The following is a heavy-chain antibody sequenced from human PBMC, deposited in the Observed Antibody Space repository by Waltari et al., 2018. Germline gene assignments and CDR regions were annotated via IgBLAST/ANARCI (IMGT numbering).Heavy chain of an antibody. J-gene: IGHJ3*02. CDR1: GVPFSSYA. CDR2: IIPIFGTA. Sequence: QVQLVQSGAEVKKPGSSVKVSCKASGVPFSSYAISSVRPAPGQGLEWMGGIIPIFGTANYAQKFQGRVTITTDESTSTAYMELSSLRSEDTAVYYCARDRGVWAFDIWGQGKMVTVSS. V-gene: IGHV1-69*05. D-gene: IGHD3-10*01. CDR3: ARDRGVWAFDI.